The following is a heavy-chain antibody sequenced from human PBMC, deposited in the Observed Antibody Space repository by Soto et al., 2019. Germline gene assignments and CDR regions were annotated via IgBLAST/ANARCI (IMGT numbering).Heavy chain of an antibody. CDR3: ARRLSSQLVGVDHYYFDY. D-gene: IGHD6-6*01. Sequence: QLQLQESGPGLVEPSETLSLTCTVSGGSISTSISSSNYYWGWIRQSPGKGLEWIGSIYHTGNTSYNPSLESRVTISVDTSKNQFSLKLSSVTAADTAVYYCARRLSSQLVGVDHYYFDYWGQGTLVTVAS. V-gene: IGHV4-39*01. CDR2: IYHTGNT. CDR1: GGSISTSISSSNYY. J-gene: IGHJ4*02.